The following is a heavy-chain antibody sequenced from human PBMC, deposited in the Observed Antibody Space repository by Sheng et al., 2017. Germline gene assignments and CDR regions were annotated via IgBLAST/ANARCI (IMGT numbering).Heavy chain of an antibody. V-gene: IGHV3-7*01. CDR3: ARDLSPEQNYDSRTYYYDALDI. Sequence: GLEWVANIKEDGTEKNYVDSVRGRFTISRDDAKNSVYLQMSALRVEDTAVYYCARDLSPEQNYDSRTYYYDALDIWGQGTVVTVSS. J-gene: IGHJ3*02. D-gene: IGHD3-22*01. CDR2: IKEDGTEK.